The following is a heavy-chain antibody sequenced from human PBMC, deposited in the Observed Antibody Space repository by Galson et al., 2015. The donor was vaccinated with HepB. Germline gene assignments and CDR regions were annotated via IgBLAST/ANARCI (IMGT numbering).Heavy chain of an antibody. Sequence: PVKVSCKASGDTYRTYAFSWVRQAPGQGLEWMGRIIPISGTGNYAQKFQGRVTITAGDSTSTAYLELSSLRSEDTAVYYCARDYYDNSAFFAWGQGTLVAVSS. CDR2: IIPISGTG. V-gene: IGHV1-69*15. D-gene: IGHD3-22*01. J-gene: IGHJ5*02. CDR1: GDTYRTYA. CDR3: ARDYYDNSAFFA.